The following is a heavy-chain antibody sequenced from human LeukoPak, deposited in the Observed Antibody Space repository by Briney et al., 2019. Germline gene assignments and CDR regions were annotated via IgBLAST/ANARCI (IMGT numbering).Heavy chain of an antibody. J-gene: IGHJ5*02. Sequence: ASVRVSCKASGYTFTGYYMHWVRQAPGQGLEWMGWINPNSGSTNYAQKFQGRVTMTRDTSISTAYMELSRLRSDDTAVYYCARRVWGYSYGLNWFDPWGQGTLVTVSS. CDR1: GYTFTGYY. CDR2: INPNSGST. D-gene: IGHD5-18*01. CDR3: ARRVWGYSYGLNWFDP. V-gene: IGHV1-2*02.